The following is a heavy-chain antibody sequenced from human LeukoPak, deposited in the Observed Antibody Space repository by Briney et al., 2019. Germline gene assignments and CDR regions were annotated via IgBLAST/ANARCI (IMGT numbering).Heavy chain of an antibody. Sequence: GSSVKVSCKASGGTFSSYAISWVRQAPGQGLEWMGRIIPIFGTANYAQKFQGRVTITTDESTSTAYMELSSLGSEDTAVYYCARDQVVAGTVPDYWGQGTLVTVSS. CDR2: IIPIFGTA. J-gene: IGHJ4*02. CDR3: ARDQVVAGTVPDY. V-gene: IGHV1-69*05. D-gene: IGHD6-19*01. CDR1: GGTFSSYA.